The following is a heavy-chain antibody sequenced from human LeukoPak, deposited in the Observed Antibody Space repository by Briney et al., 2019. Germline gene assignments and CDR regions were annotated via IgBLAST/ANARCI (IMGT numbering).Heavy chain of an antibody. V-gene: IGHV4-61*01. J-gene: IGHJ4*02. D-gene: IGHD4-23*01. Sequence: SETLSLTFTVSGGSVNSGSYYWSWIRPLPGKGLEWIGYIYYSGSTNYNPSLKSRVTISVDTSKNQFSLKLSSVTAADTAVYYCASDDYGGNGYYFDYWGQGTLVTVSS. CDR1: GGSVNSGSYY. CDR2: IYYSGST. CDR3: ASDDYGGNGYYFDY.